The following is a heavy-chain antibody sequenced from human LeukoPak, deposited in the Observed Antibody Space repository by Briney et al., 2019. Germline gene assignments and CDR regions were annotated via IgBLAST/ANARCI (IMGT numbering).Heavy chain of an antibody. V-gene: IGHV3-9*02. D-gene: IGHD2-2*01. Sequence: PGGSLRLSCAASGFSSDDYVIHWVRQAPGKGLEWVSGISWNSGNIAYADSVKGRFTISRDNAKNSVYLQMNSLRAEDTAVYYCARLVCSTIPCYGKFYFDSWGQGTLVPVSS. J-gene: IGHJ4*02. CDR1: GFSSDDYV. CDR2: ISWNSGNI. CDR3: ARLVCSTIPCYGKFYFDS.